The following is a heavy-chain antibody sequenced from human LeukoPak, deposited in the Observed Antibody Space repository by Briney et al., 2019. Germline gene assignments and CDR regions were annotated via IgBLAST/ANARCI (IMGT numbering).Heavy chain of an antibody. V-gene: IGHV4-39*07. Sequence: PSETLSLTCTVSGGSISSSSYYWGWIRQPPGKGLEWIGSIYYSGSTYYNPSLKSRVTISVDTSKNQFSLKLSSVTAADTAVYYCARDGGFSWFDPWGQGTLVTVSS. CDR1: GGSISSSSYY. J-gene: IGHJ5*02. D-gene: IGHD2-15*01. CDR2: IYYSGST. CDR3: ARDGGFSWFDP.